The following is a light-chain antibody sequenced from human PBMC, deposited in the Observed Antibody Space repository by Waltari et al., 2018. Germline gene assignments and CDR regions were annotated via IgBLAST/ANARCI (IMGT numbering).Light chain of an antibody. V-gene: IGLV2-14*01. J-gene: IGLJ2*01. CDR2: ELT. CDR3: SSFTTIGTLVV. Sequence: QSALTQPASVSGSPGQSITISRTGTSSDVGGYNHVSWYQQQPGKAPKLLISELTNRPSGVSNRFSCSKSGNTASLTISGLQAEDEAEYYCSSFTTIGTLVVFGGGTKLTVL. CDR1: SSDVGGYNH.